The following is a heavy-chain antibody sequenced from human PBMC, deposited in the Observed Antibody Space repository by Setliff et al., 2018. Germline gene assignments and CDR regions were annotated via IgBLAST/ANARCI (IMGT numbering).Heavy chain of an antibody. D-gene: IGHD2-2*01. Sequence: TSETLSLTCTVSGGSITSGRYYWGWIRQPPGQGLEWIGYIYSSGSTNYNPSLKSRVAISRDTSTNQLSLELRSVTAADTAVYYCAREPTRTGGFYYLDVWGEGTTVTVSS. CDR1: GGSITSGRYY. CDR3: AREPTRTGGFYYLDV. J-gene: IGHJ6*03. V-gene: IGHV4-39*07. CDR2: IYSSGST.